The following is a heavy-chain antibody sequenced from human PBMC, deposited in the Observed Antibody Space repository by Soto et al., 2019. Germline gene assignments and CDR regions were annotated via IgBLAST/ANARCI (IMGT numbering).Heavy chain of an antibody. CDR2: IFSTGTT. V-gene: IGHV4-39*01. CDR3: ARHDSGDGFSY. J-gene: IGHJ4*02. Sequence: QLQLQESGPGLVKPSETLSLTCTVSGDSISSSTYYWGWIRRPPGKGLEWIETIFSTGTTHYNPSLRSRVTISLDTSKNQFYLTVRSVTAAETAMYYCARHDSGDGFSYWGQGTLVTVSS. CDR1: GDSISSSTYY. D-gene: IGHD4-17*01.